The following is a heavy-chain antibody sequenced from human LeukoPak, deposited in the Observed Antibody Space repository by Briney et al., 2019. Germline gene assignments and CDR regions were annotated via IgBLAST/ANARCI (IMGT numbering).Heavy chain of an antibody. CDR3: ARMGAIAGASANPDY. D-gene: IGHD4/OR15-4a*01. CDR2: IYTSGST. CDR1: GGSTSSGSYY. J-gene: IGHJ4*02. Sequence: SQTLSLTCTVSGGSTSSGSYYWSWIRQPAGKGLEWIGRIYTSGSTNYNPSLKSRVTISVDTSKNQFSLKLSSVTAADTAVYYCARMGAIAGASANPDYWGQGTLVSVSS. V-gene: IGHV4-61*02.